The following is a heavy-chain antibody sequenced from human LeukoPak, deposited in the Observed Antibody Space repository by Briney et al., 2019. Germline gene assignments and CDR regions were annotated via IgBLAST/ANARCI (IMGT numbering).Heavy chain of an antibody. CDR3: ARVGQWLGAFDI. V-gene: IGHV4-34*01. D-gene: IGHD6-19*01. CDR1: GGSFSGYY. J-gene: IGHJ3*02. CDR2: INHSGST. Sequence: PSETLSLTCAVYGGSFSGYYWSWIRQPPGKGLEWIGEINHSGSTNYNPSLKSRVTISVDTSKNQFSLKLSSVTAADTAVYYCARVGQWLGAFDIWGQGTMVTVSS.